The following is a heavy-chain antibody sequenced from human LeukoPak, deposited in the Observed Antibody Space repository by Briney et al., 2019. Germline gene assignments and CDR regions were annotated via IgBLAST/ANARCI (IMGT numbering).Heavy chain of an antibody. V-gene: IGHV3-23*01. D-gene: IGHD3-9*01. CDR1: GFTFSSYA. CDR3: AKDGAGIRYFVGFDY. CDR2: ISGSGGST. Sequence: GGSLRLSCAASGFTFSSYAMSWVRQAPGKGLEWVSAISGSGGSTYYADSVKGRFTISRDNSKSTLYLQMSSLRAEDTAVYYCAKDGAGIRYFVGFDYWDQGTLVTVSS. J-gene: IGHJ4*02.